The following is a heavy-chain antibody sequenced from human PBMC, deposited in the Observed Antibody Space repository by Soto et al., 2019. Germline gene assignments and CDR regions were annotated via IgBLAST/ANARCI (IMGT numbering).Heavy chain of an antibody. CDR3: ANSRYSYGETFDY. CDR1: GFSFSSYV. J-gene: IGHJ4*02. CDR2: ISGSGDDT. V-gene: IGHV3-23*01. D-gene: IGHD5-18*01. Sequence: GGSLRLSCAASGFSFSSYVMTWVRQAPGKGLEWVSDISGSGDDTNYADSVKGRFTIARDNSKNTLYLQMNSLRAEDTAVYYYANSRYSYGETFDYWGQGTLVTVSS.